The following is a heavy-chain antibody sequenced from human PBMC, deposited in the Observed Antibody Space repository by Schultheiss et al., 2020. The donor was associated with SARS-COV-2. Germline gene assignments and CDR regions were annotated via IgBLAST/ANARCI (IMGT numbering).Heavy chain of an antibody. CDR1: GGSISSGDYY. V-gene: IGHV4-30-4*01. CDR3: ARDAEYSSSSRWFDP. D-gene: IGHD6-6*01. J-gene: IGHJ5*02. CDR2: IYYSGST. Sequence: SETLSLTCTVSGGSISSGDYYWSWIRQPPGKGLEWIGYIYYSGSTYYNPSLKSRVTISVDTSKNQFSLKLSSVTAADTAVYYCARDAEYSSSSRWFDPWGQGTLVTVSS.